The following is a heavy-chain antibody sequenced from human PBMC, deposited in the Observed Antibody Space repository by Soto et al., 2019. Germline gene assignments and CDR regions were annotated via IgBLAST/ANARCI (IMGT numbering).Heavy chain of an antibody. Sequence: GGSLRLSCAASGFTFSSYAMHWVRQAPGKGLEWVAVISYDGSNKYYADSVKGRFTISRDNSKNTLYLQMNSLRAEDTAVYYCARSLTSGDYYDSSGYYQPLPFDYWGQGTLVTVSS. D-gene: IGHD3-22*01. J-gene: IGHJ4*02. V-gene: IGHV3-30-3*01. CDR3: ARSLTSGDYYDSSGYYQPLPFDY. CDR1: GFTFSSYA. CDR2: ISYDGSNK.